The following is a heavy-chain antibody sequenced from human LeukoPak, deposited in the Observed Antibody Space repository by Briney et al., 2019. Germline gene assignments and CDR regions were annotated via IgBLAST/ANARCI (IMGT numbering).Heavy chain of an antibody. V-gene: IGHV4-59*01. J-gene: IGHJ5*02. D-gene: IGHD3-22*01. CDR1: GGSISSYY. Sequence: SETLSLTCTVSGGSISSYYWSWIRQPPGRGLEWIGYIYYSGSTNYNPSLKSRVTISVDTSKNQFSLKLSSVTAADTAVYYCARSHAYYYDSSGYWASNWFDLWGQGTLVTVSS. CDR2: IYYSGST. CDR3: ARSHAYYYDSSGYWASNWFDL.